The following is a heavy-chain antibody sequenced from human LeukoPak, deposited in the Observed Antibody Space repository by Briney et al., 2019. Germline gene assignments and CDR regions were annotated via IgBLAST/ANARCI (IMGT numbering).Heavy chain of an antibody. V-gene: IGHV1-18*01. CDR1: GYTFTSYG. Sequence: VASVKVSCKASGYTFTSYGISWARQAPGQGLEWMGWISAYNGNTNYAQKLQGRVTMTTDTSTSTAYMELRSLRSDDTAVYYCARFDLVGAGTFFDYWGQGTLVTVSS. CDR3: ARFDLVGAGTFFDY. CDR2: ISAYNGNT. J-gene: IGHJ4*02. D-gene: IGHD2-15*01.